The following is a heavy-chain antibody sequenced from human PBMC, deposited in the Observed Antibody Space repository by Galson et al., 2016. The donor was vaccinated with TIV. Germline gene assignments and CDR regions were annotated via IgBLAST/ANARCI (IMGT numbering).Heavy chain of an antibody. CDR2: ITGMFGTA. Sequence: SVKVSCKASEGKFSSFAISWVRQAPGQGLEWMGGITGMFGTAKYAQKFQGRLTITTDELTSSAYMELSSLRSEDTAVYYCAKSIGGYSFGYFHYWGQGTLVTVSS. D-gene: IGHD5-18*01. CDR1: EGKFSSFA. J-gene: IGHJ4*02. V-gene: IGHV1-69*05. CDR3: AKSIGGYSFGYFHY.